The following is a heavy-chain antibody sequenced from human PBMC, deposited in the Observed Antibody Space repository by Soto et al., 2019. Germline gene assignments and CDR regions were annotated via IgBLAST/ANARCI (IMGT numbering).Heavy chain of an antibody. V-gene: IGHV4-34*01. CDR3: ARPQRTGFYYYYYMDV. Sequence: SETLSLTCAVYGGSFSGYYWSWIRQPPGKGLEWIGEINHSGSTNYNPSLKSRVTISVDTSKNQFSLKLSSVTAADTAVYYCARPQRTGFYYYYYMDVWGKGTTVTVSS. CDR1: GGSFSGYY. CDR2: INHSGST. J-gene: IGHJ6*03. D-gene: IGHD2-8*02.